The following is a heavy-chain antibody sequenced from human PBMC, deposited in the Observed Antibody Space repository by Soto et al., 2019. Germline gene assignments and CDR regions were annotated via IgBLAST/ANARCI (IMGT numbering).Heavy chain of an antibody. CDR1: GDAIGAYH. CDR2: MYNTGST. CDR3: ARDLWGYCGTNCYPLDV. D-gene: IGHD2-21*02. V-gene: IGHV4-59*01. Sequence: SATLSLTSTRSGDAIGAYHCLSLRQPTGKGLEWIGYMYNTGSTVYNPSFKSRVTISVDTSKNQFSLKLNSVTAADTAVYYCARDLWGYCGTNCYPLDVWGQGTTVTVS. J-gene: IGHJ6*02.